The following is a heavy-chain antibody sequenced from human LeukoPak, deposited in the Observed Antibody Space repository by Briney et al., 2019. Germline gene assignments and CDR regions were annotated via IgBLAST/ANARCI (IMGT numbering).Heavy chain of an antibody. V-gene: IGHV4-38-2*02. Sequence: SETLSLTCSVSGYSISSGYYWGWIRPSPGKGLEWIGIINHSGSNSYNPSLKSRVTISVDTSKNQFSLKLTSVTAADTAVYYCARDIVRGEDAFDIWGQGAMVTVSS. D-gene: IGHD3-10*01. CDR2: INHSGSN. J-gene: IGHJ3*02. CDR3: ARDIVRGEDAFDI. CDR1: GYSISSGYY.